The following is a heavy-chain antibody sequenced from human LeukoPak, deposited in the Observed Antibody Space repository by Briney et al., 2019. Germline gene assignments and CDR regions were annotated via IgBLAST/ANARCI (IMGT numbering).Heavy chain of an antibody. Sequence: SETLSLTCTVSGGSISSSTYYWGWIRQPPGKGLEWIGTIYYSGSTYYNPSLKSRVTISVDTSKNQFSLRLSSVTAADTAVNYCATIDSPNGYCGGDCYSTGSGDYWGQGTLVTVSS. CDR2: IYYSGST. CDR3: ATIDSPNGYCGGDCYSTGSGDY. CDR1: GGSISSSTYY. J-gene: IGHJ4*02. D-gene: IGHD2-21*02. V-gene: IGHV4-39*01.